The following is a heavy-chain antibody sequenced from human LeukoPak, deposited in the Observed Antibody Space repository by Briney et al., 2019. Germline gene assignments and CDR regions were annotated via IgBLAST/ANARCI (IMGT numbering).Heavy chain of an antibody. Sequence: ASVKVSCKASGYTFIGYYIHWVRQAPGQGLEWMGWINPNSGGTNYAQKFQGRVTMTRDTSISTAYMELSRLRSDDTAVYYCARGTVKYDILTGYYIFDYWGQGTLVTVSS. D-gene: IGHD3-9*01. CDR1: GYTFIGYY. V-gene: IGHV1-2*02. CDR2: INPNSGGT. J-gene: IGHJ4*02. CDR3: ARGTVKYDILTGYYIFDY.